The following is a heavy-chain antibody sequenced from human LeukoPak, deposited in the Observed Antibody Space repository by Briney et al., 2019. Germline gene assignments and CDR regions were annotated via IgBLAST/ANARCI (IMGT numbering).Heavy chain of an antibody. CDR1: GFTFSSYG. Sequence: GGSLRLSCAASGFTFSSYGMHWVRQAPGKGLEWAAVIWYDGSNKYYADSVKGRFTISRDNAKNSLYLQMNSLRAEDTAVYYCARDSIFGVVIPLDYWGQGTLVTVSS. J-gene: IGHJ4*02. CDR3: ARDSIFGVVIPLDY. CDR2: IWYDGSNK. D-gene: IGHD3-3*01. V-gene: IGHV3-33*01.